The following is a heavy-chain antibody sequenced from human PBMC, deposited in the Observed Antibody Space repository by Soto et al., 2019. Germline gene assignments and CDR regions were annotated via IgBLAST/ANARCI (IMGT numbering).Heavy chain of an antibody. CDR2: IIPIFGTA. D-gene: IGHD4-4*01. CDR3: ASGTYSTTYYYYGMDV. J-gene: IGHJ6*02. CDR1: GGTFSSYA. V-gene: IGHV1-69*13. Sequence: SVKVSCKASGGTFSSYAISWVRQAPGQGLEWMGGIIPIFGTANYAQKFQGRVTITADESTSTAYMELSSLRSEDTAVYYCASGTYSTTYYYYGMDVWGQGTTVTVSS.